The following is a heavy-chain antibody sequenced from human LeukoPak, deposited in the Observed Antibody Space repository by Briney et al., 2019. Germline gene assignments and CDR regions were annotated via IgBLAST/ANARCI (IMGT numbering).Heavy chain of an antibody. J-gene: IGHJ4*02. CDR1: GYTFTGYY. V-gene: IGHV1-2*04. CDR3: ARDLYGSGSYYKGHFDY. D-gene: IGHD3-10*01. Sequence: ASVKVSCKASGYTFTGYYMHWVRQAPGQGLEWMGWINPNSGGTNYAQKFQGWVTMTRDTSISTAYMELSRLRSDDTAMYYCARDLYGSGSYYKGHFDYWGQGTLVTVSS. CDR2: INPNSGGT.